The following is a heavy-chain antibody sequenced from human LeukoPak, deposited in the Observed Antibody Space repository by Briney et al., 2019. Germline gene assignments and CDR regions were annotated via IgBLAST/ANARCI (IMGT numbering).Heavy chain of an antibody. D-gene: IGHD3-9*01. V-gene: IGHV4-39*07. J-gene: IGHJ6*03. CDR1: GDSISSSNCY. CDR2: IYFSGGT. Sequence: SETLSLTCTVSGDSISSSNCYWGWIRQPPGKGLEWIGSIYFSGGTYYNASLKSRVTISVDTSKNQFSLKLSSVTAADTAVYYCARGGGPNYDILTGYFRYYYYYMDVWGKGTTVTISS. CDR3: ARGGGPNYDILTGYFRYYYYYMDV.